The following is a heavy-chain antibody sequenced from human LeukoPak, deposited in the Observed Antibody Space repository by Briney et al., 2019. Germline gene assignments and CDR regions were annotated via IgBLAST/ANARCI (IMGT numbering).Heavy chain of an antibody. Sequence: GGSLRLYCAASGFTFSSYAMSWVRQAPGKELEWVSAINNGGYNTYYTDSVKGRFTISRDNSKNTLYLQMNSLRAEDTAVYYCARRHGLGSYIDYWGQGTLVTVSS. J-gene: IGHJ4*02. CDR3: ARRHGLGSYIDY. CDR1: GFTFSSYA. V-gene: IGHV3-23*01. CDR2: INNGGYNT. D-gene: IGHD3-10*01.